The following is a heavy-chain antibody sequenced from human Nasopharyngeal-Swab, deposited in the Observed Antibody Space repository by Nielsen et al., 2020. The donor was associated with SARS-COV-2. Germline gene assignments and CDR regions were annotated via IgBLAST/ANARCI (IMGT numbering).Heavy chain of an antibody. CDR2: IYHSGST. D-gene: IGHD3-3*01. V-gene: IGHV4-38-2*01. J-gene: IGHJ3*02. CDR3: ARFLEWFLGDAFDI. Sequence: SETLSLTCAVSGYSMNSGYYWGWIRQPPGKGLEWIGSIYHSGSTYYNPSLKSRVTLSIDASKNQFSLKLSSVTAADTAVYYCARFLEWFLGDAFDIWGQGTMVTVSS. CDR1: GYSMNSGYY.